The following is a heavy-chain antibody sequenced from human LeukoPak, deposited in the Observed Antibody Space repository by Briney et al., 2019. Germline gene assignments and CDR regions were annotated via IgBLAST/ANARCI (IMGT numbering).Heavy chain of an antibody. J-gene: IGHJ4*02. Sequence: SETLSLTCTVSGGSISSYYWSWIRQPPGKGLEWIGYIYYSGSTNYNPSLKSRVTISVDTSKNQFSLKLSSVTAADTAVYYCARGMSSWYDKYFDYWGQGTLVTVSS. CDR1: GGSISSYY. CDR3: ARGMSSWYDKYFDY. D-gene: IGHD6-13*01. V-gene: IGHV4-59*01. CDR2: IYYSGST.